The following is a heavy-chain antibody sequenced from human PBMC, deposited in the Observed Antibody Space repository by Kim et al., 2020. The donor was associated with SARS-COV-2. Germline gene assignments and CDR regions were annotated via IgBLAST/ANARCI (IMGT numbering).Heavy chain of an antibody. CDR1: GFTFSSYD. Sequence: GGSLRLSCAASGFTFSSYDMHWVRQATGKGLEWVSAIGTAGDTYYPGSVKGRFTISRENAKNSLYLQMNSLRAGDTAVYYCARGYYGSGTHDAFDIWGQGTMVTVSS. V-gene: IGHV3-13*01. CDR3: ARGYYGSGTHDAFDI. CDR2: IGTAGDT. D-gene: IGHD3-10*01. J-gene: IGHJ3*02.